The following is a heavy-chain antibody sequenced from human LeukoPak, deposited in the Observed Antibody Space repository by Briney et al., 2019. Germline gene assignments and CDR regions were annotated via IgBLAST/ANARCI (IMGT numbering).Heavy chain of an antibody. J-gene: IGHJ4*02. CDR1: GGSISTYY. CDR2: VYYSGNT. V-gene: IGHV4-59*08. CDR3: ARRRVSRDGYNYGDFDY. D-gene: IGHD5-24*01. Sequence: SETLSLTCAVSGGSISTYYWTWIRQPPGKGLEWIGNVYYSGNTKYNPSLKSRVTISVDTSKNQFSLKLSSVTAADTAVYYCARRRVSRDGYNYGDFDYWGQGTLVTVSS.